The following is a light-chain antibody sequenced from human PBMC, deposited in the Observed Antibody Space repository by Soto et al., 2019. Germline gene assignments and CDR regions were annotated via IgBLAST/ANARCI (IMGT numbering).Light chain of an antibody. J-gene: IGKJ5*01. CDR3: QQYGTSLFS. CDR1: QSVSSSY. CDR2: GTS. V-gene: IGKV3-20*01. Sequence: EIVLTQSPPTLSLSPGERATLSCRASQSVSSSYLASYQQKPGQAPRLLIYGTSSRATGIPDRVSGSETGTDFTLTISRLEPEDCAVYCCQQYGTSLFSFGPGTRLKI.